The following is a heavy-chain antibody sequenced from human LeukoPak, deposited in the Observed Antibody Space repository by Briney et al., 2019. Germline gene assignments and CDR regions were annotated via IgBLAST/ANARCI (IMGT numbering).Heavy chain of an antibody. J-gene: IGHJ6*03. CDR3: ASGGYSGYDGDYYYMDV. D-gene: IGHD5-12*01. V-gene: IGHV4-39*07. CDR1: GGSMTSTSHF. CDR2: IYYRGST. Sequence: SETLSLTCTVSGGSMTSTSHFWDWIRQPPGKGLEWIGSIYYRGSTYYNPSLKSRVTISVDTSKNQFSLKLSSVAAADTAVYYCASGGYSGYDGDYYYMDVWGKGTTVTVSS.